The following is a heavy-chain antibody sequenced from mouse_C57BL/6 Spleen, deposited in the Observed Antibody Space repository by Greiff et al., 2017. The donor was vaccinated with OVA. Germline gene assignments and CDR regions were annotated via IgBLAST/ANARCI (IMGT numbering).Heavy chain of an antibody. D-gene: IGHD6-1*01. V-gene: IGHV1-64*01. Sequence: QVQLQQSGAELVKPGASVKLSCKASGYTFTSYWMHWVKQRPGQGLEWIGMINPNSGSTNYNEKFKSKATLTVDKSSSTAYMQLSSLTSEDTAVYYCAINQYCDDDVWGKGTTVTVSS. CDR2: INPNSGST. CDR1: GYTFTSYW. J-gene: IGHJ1*03. CDR3: AINQYCDDDV.